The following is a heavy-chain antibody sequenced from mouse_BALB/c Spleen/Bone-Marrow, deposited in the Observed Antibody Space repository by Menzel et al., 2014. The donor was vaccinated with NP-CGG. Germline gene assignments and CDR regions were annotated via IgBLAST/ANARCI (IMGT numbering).Heavy chain of an antibody. V-gene: IGHV1S81*02. CDR2: INPSNGRT. CDR3: ARYDGPAWFAY. D-gene: IGHD2-3*01. J-gene: IGHJ3*01. Sequence: QVQLQQSGAELVKPGASVKLSCKASGYTFTSYWIHWVKLRPGQGLEWIGEINPSNGRTNYNERFKNKATLTVDKSSSTAYIQLSSLTSEHSAVYYCARYDGPAWFAYWGQRTLVTVSA. CDR1: GYTFTSYW.